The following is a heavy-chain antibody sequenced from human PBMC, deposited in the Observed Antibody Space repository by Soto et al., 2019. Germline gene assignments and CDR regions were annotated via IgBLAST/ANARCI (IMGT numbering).Heavy chain of an antibody. CDR2: IYYSGST. J-gene: IGHJ4*02. CDR1: GGSISSSSYY. V-gene: IGHV4-39*01. D-gene: IGHD3-3*01. Sequence: SETLSLTCTVSGGSISSSSYYWGWIRQPPGKGLEWIGSIYYSGSTYYNPSLKSRVTISVDTSKNQFSLKLSSVTAADTAVYYCAISSFGVVIIPFDYWGQGTLVTVSS. CDR3: AISSFGVVIIPFDY.